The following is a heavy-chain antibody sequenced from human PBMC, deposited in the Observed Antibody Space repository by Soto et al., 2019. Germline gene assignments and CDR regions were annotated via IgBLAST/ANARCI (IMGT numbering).Heavy chain of an antibody. D-gene: IGHD1-26*01. V-gene: IGHV3-23*01. CDR2: ISGSGGST. CDR3: AKDTGWELPPDYGMDV. J-gene: IGHJ6*02. CDR1: GFTFSSYA. Sequence: GGSLRLTCAASGFTFSSYAMSWVRQAPGKGLEWVSAISGSGGSTYYADSVKGRFTISRDNSKNTLYLQMNSLRAEDTAVYYCAKDTGWELPPDYGMDVWGQGTTVTVSS.